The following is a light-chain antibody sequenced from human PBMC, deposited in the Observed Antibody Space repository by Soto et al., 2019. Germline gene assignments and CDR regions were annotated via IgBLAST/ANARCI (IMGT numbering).Light chain of an antibody. V-gene: IGLV9-49*01. CDR3: GADHGSGSNFVAV. CDR1: TGNGINK. J-gene: IGLJ2*01. Sequence: QLVLTQPPSASASLGASSTPTATLSTGNGINKWAWYQQRPGKGPRFVMRVGTGGIVGSKGDGIPDRFSVLGSGLNRYLTIKNIQEEDESDYHCGADHGSGSNFVAVFGGGTKLTVL. CDR2: VGTGGIVG.